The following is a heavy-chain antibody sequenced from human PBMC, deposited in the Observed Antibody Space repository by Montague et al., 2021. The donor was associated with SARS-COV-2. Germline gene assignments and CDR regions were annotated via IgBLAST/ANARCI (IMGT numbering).Heavy chain of an antibody. D-gene: IGHD1-26*01. CDR2: ISYDGSDK. CDR1: GFIFSNYD. CDR3: AKDGSSQWEFPSSHFER. V-gene: IGHV3-30*18. J-gene: IGHJ4*02. Sequence: SLRLSCAASGFIFSNYDMYWVRQAPGKGLEWVARISYDGSDKYYADSAKGRFTISRDNPKNTLYVQMNSLRNEDTALYYCAKDGSSQWEFPSSHFERWGRGTLVTVSS.